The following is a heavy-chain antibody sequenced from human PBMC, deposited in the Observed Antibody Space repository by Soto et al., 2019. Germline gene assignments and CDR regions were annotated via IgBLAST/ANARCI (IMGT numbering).Heavy chain of an antibody. CDR1: GVSISSGGYY. Sequence: QVQLQESGPGLVKPSQTLSLSCIVSGVSISSGGYYWSWIRQHAGKGLEWIGYIYYGGSTYYNPSLQSRVNISGDTSKNQLSLKLSSVTVADTAIYYCAREQGYYFDYWGQGTLVTVSS. J-gene: IGHJ4*02. V-gene: IGHV4-31*03. CDR2: IYYGGST. CDR3: AREQGYYFDY.